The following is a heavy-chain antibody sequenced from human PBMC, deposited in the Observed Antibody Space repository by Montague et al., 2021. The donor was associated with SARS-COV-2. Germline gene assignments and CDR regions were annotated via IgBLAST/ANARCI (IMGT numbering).Heavy chain of an antibody. D-gene: IGHD1-26*01. V-gene: IGHV3-30*04. CDR3: ARVGSGSYYGYFDY. CDR2: ISHDGSNK. CDR1: GFTFSSYA. J-gene: IGHJ4*02. Sequence: SLRLSCAASGFTFSSYAMHWVRQAPGKGLEWVAVISHDGSNKYYTDSVKGRFTISRDNSRNTLYLQMNSLRAEDTAVYYCARVGSGSYYGYFDYWGQGTLVTVSS.